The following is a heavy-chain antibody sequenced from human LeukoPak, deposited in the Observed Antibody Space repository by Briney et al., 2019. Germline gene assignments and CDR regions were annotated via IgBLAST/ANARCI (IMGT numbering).Heavy chain of an antibody. CDR3: ARSGGSGWYGDFDY. J-gene: IGHJ4*02. Sequence: PGGSLRLSCAASGFTFSSYWMHWVRQAPGKGLVWVSRINSDGSSTSYADSVKGRLTISRDNAKNTLYLQMNSLRAEDTAVYYCARSGGSGWYGDFDYWGQGTLVTVSS. D-gene: IGHD6-19*01. CDR1: GFTFSSYW. CDR2: INSDGSST. V-gene: IGHV3-74*01.